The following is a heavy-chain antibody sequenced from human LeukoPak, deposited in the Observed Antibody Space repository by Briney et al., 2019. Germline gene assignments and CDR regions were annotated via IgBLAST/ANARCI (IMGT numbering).Heavy chain of an antibody. D-gene: IGHD6-25*01. CDR3: AKDAGGQQRGYFDY. J-gene: IGHJ4*02. CDR2: ISSSSSTI. V-gene: IGHV3-48*01. Sequence: GGALRLSRAASGINFRNYSLNWVRPAPGRGLEGGSYISSSSSTIYYADSVKGRFTISRDNSKNTLYLQMNSLRAEDTAVYYCAKDAGGQQRGYFDYWGQGTLVTVSS. CDR1: GINFRNYS.